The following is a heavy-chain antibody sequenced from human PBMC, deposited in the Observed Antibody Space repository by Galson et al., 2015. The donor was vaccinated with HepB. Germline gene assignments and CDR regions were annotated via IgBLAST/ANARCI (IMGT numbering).Heavy chain of an antibody. V-gene: IGHV1-18*04. CDR3: ARGYDFWSGYSRDYYYYYMDV. J-gene: IGHJ6*03. Sequence: SVKVSCKASGYTFTSYGISWVRQAPGQGLEWMGWISAYNGNTNYAQKLQGRVTMTTDTSTSTAYMELRSLSSEDTAVYYCARGYDFWSGYSRDYYYYYMDVWGKGTTVTVSS. CDR2: ISAYNGNT. D-gene: IGHD3-3*01. CDR1: GYTFTSYG.